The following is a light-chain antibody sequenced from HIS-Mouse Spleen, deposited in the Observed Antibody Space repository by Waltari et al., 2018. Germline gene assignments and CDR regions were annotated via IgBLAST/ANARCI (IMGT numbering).Light chain of an antibody. CDR1: CRYAGGYNL. J-gene: IGLJ3*02. CDR3: CSYAGSSTWV. Sequence: QSALTQPASVSGTPGQSITIPSTGTCRYAGGYNLFSWSQPHPGKAPKLMIYEGSKRPSGVSNRFSGSKSGNTASLTISGLQAEDEADYYCCSYAGSSTWVFGGGTKLTVL. V-gene: IGLV2-23*01. CDR2: EGS.